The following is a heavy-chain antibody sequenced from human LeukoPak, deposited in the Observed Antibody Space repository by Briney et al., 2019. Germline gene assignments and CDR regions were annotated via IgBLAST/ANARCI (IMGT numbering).Heavy chain of an antibody. Sequence: ASVKVSCKASGYTFTSYDINWVRQATGQGLEWMGWMNPNSGNTGYAQKFQGRVTMTRNTSISTAYMELSSLSSEDTAVYYCARRRFLEWFLLRPENYYYYGMDVWGQGTTVTVSS. CDR2: MNPNSGNT. CDR3: ARRRFLEWFLLRPENYYYYGMDV. J-gene: IGHJ6*02. CDR1: GYTFTSYD. D-gene: IGHD3-3*01. V-gene: IGHV1-8*01.